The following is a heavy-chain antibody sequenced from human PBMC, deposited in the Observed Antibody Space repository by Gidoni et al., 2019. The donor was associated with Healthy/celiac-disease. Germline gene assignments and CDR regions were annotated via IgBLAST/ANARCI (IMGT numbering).Heavy chain of an antibody. Sequence: VRQAPGKGLEWVGRIKSKTDGGTTDYAAPVKGRFTISRDDSKNTLYLQMNSLKTEDTAVYYCTTGGGVTLGGAISGWGQGTLVTVSS. D-gene: IGHD3-16*01. V-gene: IGHV3-15*01. CDR2: IKSKTDGGTT. CDR3: TTGGGVTLGGAISG. J-gene: IGHJ4*02.